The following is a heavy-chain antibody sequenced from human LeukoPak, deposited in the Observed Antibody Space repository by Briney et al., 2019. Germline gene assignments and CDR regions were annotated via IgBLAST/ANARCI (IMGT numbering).Heavy chain of an antibody. CDR3: AKSVGWVKYYFDY. CDR2: ISGSGGVT. D-gene: IGHD6-19*01. Sequence: GGSLRLSCAASVITFNNYAMSWVRQAPGKGLEWVSDISGSGGVTHYADSVKGRFTISRDNSKNTLYLQMNSLRAEDTAVYYCAKSVGWVKYYFDYWGQGTLVTVSS. V-gene: IGHV3-23*01. J-gene: IGHJ4*02. CDR1: VITFNNYA.